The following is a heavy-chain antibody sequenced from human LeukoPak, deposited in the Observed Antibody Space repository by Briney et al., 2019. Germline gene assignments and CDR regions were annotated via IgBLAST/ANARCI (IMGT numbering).Heavy chain of an antibody. Sequence: RASVKVSCKASGGTFSSYTLSSVRQAPGQGLEWMGRFIPILGIATYAPKFQGRVTITADKSTSTAYMELSSLRSEDTAVYYCARAFDRYDSSGYYPRVSPTLPEADYWSQGTLVTVSS. CDR2: FIPILGIA. J-gene: IGHJ4*02. CDR3: ARAFDRYDSSGYYPRVSPTLPEADY. V-gene: IGHV1-69*02. CDR1: GGTFSSYT. D-gene: IGHD3-22*01.